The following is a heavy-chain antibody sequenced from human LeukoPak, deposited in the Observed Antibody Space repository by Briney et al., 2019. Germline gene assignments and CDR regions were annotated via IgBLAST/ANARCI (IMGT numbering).Heavy chain of an antibody. CDR1: GFTFSSYG. V-gene: IGHV3-23*01. CDR2: ISGSGGST. J-gene: IGHJ4*02. CDR3: AKEGYYYGSGSYIDY. Sequence: GGSLRLSRAASGFTFSSYGMSWVRQAPGKGLEWVSAISGSGGSTYYADSVKGRFTISRDNSKNTLYLQMNSLRAEDTAVYYCAKEGYYYGSGSYIDYWGQGTLVTVSS. D-gene: IGHD3-10*01.